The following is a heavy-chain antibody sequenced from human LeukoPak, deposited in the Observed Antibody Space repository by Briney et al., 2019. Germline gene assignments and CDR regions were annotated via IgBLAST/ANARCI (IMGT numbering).Heavy chain of an antibody. V-gene: IGHV4-39*07. Sequence: PSETLSLTCTVSGGSISSSSYYWGWLRQPPGKGLEWIGSIFYSGNTHYSPSLKSRVTISLDTSKTQFSLRLSSVTAADTAVYYCARLSVIPPNDAFDLWGQGTMVTVSS. D-gene: IGHD2-2*01. CDR3: ARLSVIPPNDAFDL. CDR2: IFYSGNT. CDR1: GGSISSSSYY. J-gene: IGHJ3*01.